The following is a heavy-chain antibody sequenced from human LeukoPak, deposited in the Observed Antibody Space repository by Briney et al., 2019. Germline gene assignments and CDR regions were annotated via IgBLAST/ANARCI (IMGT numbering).Heavy chain of an antibody. Sequence: ASVKVSCKASGGTFSSYTISWVRQAPGQGLEWMGGIIPIFGTANYAQKFQGRVTITTDESTSTAYIELSSLRSEDTAVYYCARTGDFGTGWFDPWGQGTLVTVSS. V-gene: IGHV1-69*05. CDR1: GGTFSSYT. CDR2: IIPIFGTA. CDR3: ARTGDFGTGWFDP. D-gene: IGHD4-17*01. J-gene: IGHJ5*02.